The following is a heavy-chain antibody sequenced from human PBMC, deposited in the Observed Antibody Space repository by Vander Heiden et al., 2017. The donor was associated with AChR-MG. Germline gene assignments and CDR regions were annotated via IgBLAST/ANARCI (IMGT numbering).Heavy chain of an antibody. CDR2: ISAYNGNT. Sequence: QVQLVQSGAEVKKPGAPVKVSRRASGYTFTSYGISWVRQAPGQGLEWMGWISAYNGNTNYAQKLQGRVTMTTDTATSTAYMELRSLRSDDTAVYYCAEYYYDSSGYYSYVDYWGQGTLVTVSS. CDR3: AEYYYDSSGYYSYVDY. D-gene: IGHD3-22*01. V-gene: IGHV1-18*01. J-gene: IGHJ4*02. CDR1: GYTFTSYG.